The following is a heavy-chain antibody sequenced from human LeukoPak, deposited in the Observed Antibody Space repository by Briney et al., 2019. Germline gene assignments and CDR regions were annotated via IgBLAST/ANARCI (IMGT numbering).Heavy chain of an antibody. J-gene: IGHJ4*02. Sequence: PSETLSLTCTVSGGSISSYYWSWIRQPPGKGLEWIGYIYYSGSTNYNPSLKSRVTISVDTSKNQFSLKLSSVTAADTAVYYCARADSSGYYYPPLDYWGQGTLVTVSS. D-gene: IGHD3-22*01. CDR1: GGSISSYY. CDR3: ARADSSGYYYPPLDY. CDR2: IYYSGST. V-gene: IGHV4-59*01.